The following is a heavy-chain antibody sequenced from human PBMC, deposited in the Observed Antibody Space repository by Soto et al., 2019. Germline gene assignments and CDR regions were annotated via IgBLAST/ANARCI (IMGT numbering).Heavy chain of an antibody. J-gene: IGHJ4*02. CDR1: GFTFSSYG. V-gene: IGHV3-33*01. Sequence: GSLRLSCAASGFTFSSYGMHWVRQAPGKGLEWVAVIWYDGSNKYYADSVKGRFTISRDNSKNTLYLQMNSLRAEDTAVYYCARGRGSSWYYFDYWGQGTLVTVSS. CDR2: IWYDGSNK. CDR3: ARGRGSSWYYFDY. D-gene: IGHD6-13*01.